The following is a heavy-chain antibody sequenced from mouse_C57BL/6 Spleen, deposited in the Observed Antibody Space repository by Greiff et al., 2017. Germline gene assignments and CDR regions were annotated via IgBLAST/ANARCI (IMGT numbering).Heavy chain of an antibody. CDR3: ERHWDPSNEHGG. J-gene: IGHJ2*01. CDR1: GFTFSSYT. V-gene: IGHV5-9*01. CDR2: ISGGGGNT. D-gene: IGHD2-10*02. Sequence: EVKLVESGGGLVKPGASLKLSCAASGFTFSSYTMSWVRQTPEKRLEWVATISGGGGNTYYSDSVKGRFTITRDNAKNTLYLQMSSLRSEDTALYDCERHWDPSNEHGGWGKGTTLT.